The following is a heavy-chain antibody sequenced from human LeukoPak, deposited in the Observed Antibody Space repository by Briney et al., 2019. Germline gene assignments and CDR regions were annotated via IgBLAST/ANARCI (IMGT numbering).Heavy chain of an antibody. CDR1: GDSINAFY. CDR3: ARVRDGYNYANYYYYMDV. J-gene: IGHJ6*03. D-gene: IGHD5-24*01. V-gene: IGHV4-59*12. Sequence: SETLSLTCAVSGDSINAFYWSWIRQPPGKGLEWIGYISNGGSSGSTNYNPSLKSRVTMSVDTSKNQFSLKLSSVTAADTAVYYCARVRDGYNYANYYYYMDVWGKGTTVTVSS. CDR2: ISNGGSSGST.